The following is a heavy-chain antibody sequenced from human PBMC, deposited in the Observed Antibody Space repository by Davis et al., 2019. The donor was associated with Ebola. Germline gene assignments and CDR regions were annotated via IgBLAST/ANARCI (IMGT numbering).Heavy chain of an antibody. J-gene: IGHJ6*02. V-gene: IGHV3-11*06. D-gene: IGHD6-13*01. CDR2: ISRSSSTYI. CDR1: GFTFSDYY. Sequence: GESLKISCAASGFTFSDYYMSWIRQAPGKGLEWVSYISRSSSTYIHYADSVKGRFTISRDNVKNSLYLQMNSLGVEDTAVYYCSSGAVAGREYYCYYYEMDVWGQGTTVTVSS. CDR3: SSGAVAGREYYCYYYEMDV.